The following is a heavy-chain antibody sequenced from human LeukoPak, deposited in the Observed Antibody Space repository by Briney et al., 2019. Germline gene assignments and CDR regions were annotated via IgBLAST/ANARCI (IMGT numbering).Heavy chain of an antibody. CDR3: AREYYYDSSGYYPPHAFDI. CDR2: IYFSGST. V-gene: IGHV4-59*01. D-gene: IGHD3-22*01. Sequence: SETLSLTCTVSGGSISTYYWSWIRQPPGKALEWIGYIYFSGSTNYNPSLKSRVTISVDTSKKQFSLKLSSVTAADTAVYYCAREYYYDSSGYYPPHAFDIWGQGTMVTVSS. CDR1: GGSISTYY. J-gene: IGHJ3*02.